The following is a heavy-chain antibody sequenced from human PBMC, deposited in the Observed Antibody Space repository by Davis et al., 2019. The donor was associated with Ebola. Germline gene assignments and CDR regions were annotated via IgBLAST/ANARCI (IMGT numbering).Heavy chain of an antibody. Sequence: GESLKISCEGSGYSFTSNWIGWVRQMPGKGLEWMGSIYPGDSDTRYSPSFQGQVTISADKSISTAYLQWSSLKASDTAIYYCARHSGWPAVTTVWRKDPVGLIFEYWGQGTLVTVSS. CDR1: GYSFTSNW. J-gene: IGHJ4*02. CDR3: ARHSGWPAVTTVWRKDPVGLIFEY. CDR2: IYPGDSDT. D-gene: IGHD4-17*01. V-gene: IGHV5-51*01.